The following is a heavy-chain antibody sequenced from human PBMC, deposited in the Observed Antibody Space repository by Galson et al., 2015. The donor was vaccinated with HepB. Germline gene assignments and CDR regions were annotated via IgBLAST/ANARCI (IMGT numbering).Heavy chain of an antibody. CDR1: GFTFSSYS. CDR2: ISSSGSTI. J-gene: IGHJ3*02. Sequence: SLRLSCAASGFTFSSYSMNWVRQAPGKGLEWVSYISSSGSTIYYADSVKGRFTISRDNAKNSLYLQMNSLRAEDTAVYYCARDRLMYYYDSSGYYDVDAFDIWGQGTMVTVSS. V-gene: IGHV3-48*01. D-gene: IGHD3-22*01. CDR3: ARDRLMYYYDSSGYYDVDAFDI.